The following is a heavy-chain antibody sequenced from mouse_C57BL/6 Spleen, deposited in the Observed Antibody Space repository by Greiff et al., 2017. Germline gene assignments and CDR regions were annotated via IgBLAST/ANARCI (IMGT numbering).Heavy chain of an antibody. CDR3: ARKEGLYYDYGMDY. D-gene: IGHD2-4*01. J-gene: IGHJ4*01. CDR1: GYTFTSYW. V-gene: IGHV1-64*01. Sequence: QVQLQQPGAELVKPGASVKLSCKASGYTFTSYWMHWVKQRPGQGLEWIGMIHPNSGSTNYNEKFKSKATLTVDKSSSTAYMQLSSLTSEDSAVYYCARKEGLYYDYGMDYWGQGTSVPVSS. CDR2: IHPNSGST.